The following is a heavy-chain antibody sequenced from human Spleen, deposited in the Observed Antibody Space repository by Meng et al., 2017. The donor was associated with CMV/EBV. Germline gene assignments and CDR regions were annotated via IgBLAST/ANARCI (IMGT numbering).Heavy chain of an antibody. V-gene: IGHV1-69*05. CDR1: GGTFSSYA. CDR2: IIPIFGTA. J-gene: IGHJ4*02. CDR3: ATPSRSCTDGVCYLSFDY. Sequence: SVKVSCKASGGTFSSYAISWVRQAPGQGLEWMGGIIPIFGTANYAQKFQGRVSITTDKSTSTAYMELSSLRSEDTAVYYCATPSRSCTDGVCYLSFDYWGQGTLVTVSS. D-gene: IGHD2-8*01.